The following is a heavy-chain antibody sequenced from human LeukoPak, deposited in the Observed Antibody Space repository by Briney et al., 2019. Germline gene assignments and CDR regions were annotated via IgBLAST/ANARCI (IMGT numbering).Heavy chain of an antibody. CDR2: TYYRSKWYN. CDR1: GDSVPSNSAA. D-gene: IGHD3-10*01. J-gene: IGHJ4*02. Sequence: SQTLSLTCAISGDSVPSNSAAWNWIRQSPSRGLEWLGRTYYRSKWYNDYAVSVKSRITINPDTSKNQFSLKLSSVTAADTAVYYCARHGTNPNYYYGSGNKRLYYFDYWGQGTLVTVSS. V-gene: IGHV6-1*01. CDR3: ARHGTNPNYYYGSGNKRLYYFDY.